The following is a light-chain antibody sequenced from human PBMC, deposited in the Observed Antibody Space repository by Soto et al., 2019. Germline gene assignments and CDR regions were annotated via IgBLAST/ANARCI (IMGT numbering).Light chain of an antibody. Sequence: EIVFTQSPGTLSSSPAERATLSCRASHSVSSSYVAWYHQKPGQAPMLPLSVLSSRATGIPDRFSGSGSGKDFTLTISRLEPEDFAVYFLQQYGSSHPITFGQGTRLEIK. J-gene: IGKJ5*01. CDR3: QQYGSSHPIT. CDR2: VLS. V-gene: IGKV3-20*01. CDR1: HSVSSSY.